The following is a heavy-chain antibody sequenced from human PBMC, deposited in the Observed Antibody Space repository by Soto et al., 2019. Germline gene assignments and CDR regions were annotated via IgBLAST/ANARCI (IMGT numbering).Heavy chain of an antibody. Sequence: QVQLVESGGGLVKPGGSLRVSCAASGFSFSDYYMTWIRQAPGKGLEWVSYISGSADNIHYADSVKGRFTISRDNAKNSLYLQMDSLRVEDTAVYYCARGACITCYYDDWFDTWGQGTLVTVSS. CDR3: ARGACITCYYDDWFDT. V-gene: IGHV3-11*01. CDR1: GFSFSDYY. D-gene: IGHD2-15*01. J-gene: IGHJ5*02. CDR2: ISGSADNI.